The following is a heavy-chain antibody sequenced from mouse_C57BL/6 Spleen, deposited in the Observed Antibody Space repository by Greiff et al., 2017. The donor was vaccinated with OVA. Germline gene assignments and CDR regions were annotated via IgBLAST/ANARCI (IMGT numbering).Heavy chain of an antibody. CDR2: LRNKANGYTT. CDR1: GFTFTDYY. CDR3: ARYPLRGSDYDWFAY. V-gene: IGHV7-3*01. J-gene: IGHJ3*01. Sequence: EVNVVESGGGLVQPGGSLSLSCAASGFTFTDYYMSWVRQPPGKALEWLGFLRNKANGYTTEYSAPVKGRFTISRYYLPSILYLQMNALRAEDSATYYCARYPLRGSDYDWFAYWGQVALVTVAA. D-gene: IGHD2-4*01.